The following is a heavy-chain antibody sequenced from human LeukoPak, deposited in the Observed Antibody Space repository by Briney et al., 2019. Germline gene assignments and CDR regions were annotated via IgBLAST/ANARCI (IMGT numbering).Heavy chain of an antibody. V-gene: IGHV4-59*03. D-gene: IGHD2-15*01. J-gene: IGHJ5*02. CDR2: IYSSESA. Sequence: PSETLSLTCTVSGGSISVYYWSWIRQPPGKGRGWIGYIYSSESASDNPSLISRVTILVDTSKNQFSLTLTSVTAVDTAVYYCARLHAARAEEFDPWGQGTLVTVSS. CDR1: GGSISVYY. CDR3: ARLHAARAEEFDP.